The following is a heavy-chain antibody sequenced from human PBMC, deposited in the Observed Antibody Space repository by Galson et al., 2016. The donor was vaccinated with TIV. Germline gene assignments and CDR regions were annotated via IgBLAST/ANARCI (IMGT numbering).Heavy chain of an antibody. CDR3: ARQSSAMFDS. V-gene: IGHV5-51*01. J-gene: IGHJ5*01. Sequence: QSGAEVKKAGESLKISCKGFGFSFTSYWIAWVRRMPGKGLEFMGIIYPNDSETRYSPSFKGQVTMSADKSTNTAYLQWSSLRASDTAFYYCARQSSAMFDSWGLGTLVTVSA. CDR1: GFSFTSYW. CDR2: IYPNDSET.